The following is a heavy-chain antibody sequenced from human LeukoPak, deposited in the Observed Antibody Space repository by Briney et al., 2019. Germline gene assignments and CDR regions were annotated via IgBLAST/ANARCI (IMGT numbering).Heavy chain of an antibody. CDR1: GFTFSSYA. J-gene: IGHJ4*02. CDR3: AKEIAAAGPYYFDS. V-gene: IGHV3-30-3*01. D-gene: IGHD6-13*01. Sequence: GGSLRLSCAASGFTFSSYAMHWVRQAPGKGLEWVAVISYDGSNKYYADSVKGRFTISRDNSKNTLYLQMNSLRAEDTALYYCAKEIAAAGPYYFDSWGQGTLVTVSS. CDR2: ISYDGSNK.